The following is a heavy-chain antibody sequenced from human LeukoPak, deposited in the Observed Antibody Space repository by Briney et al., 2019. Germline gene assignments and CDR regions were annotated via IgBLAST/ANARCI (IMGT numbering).Heavy chain of an antibody. D-gene: IGHD7-27*01. J-gene: IGHJ4*02. Sequence: INPSGGSTNYAQKFQGRVTITADKSTSTAYMELSSLRSEDTAVYYCATGVITGDSWYWGQGTLVTVSS. V-gene: IGHV1-46*01. CDR2: INPSGGST. CDR3: ATGVITGDSWY.